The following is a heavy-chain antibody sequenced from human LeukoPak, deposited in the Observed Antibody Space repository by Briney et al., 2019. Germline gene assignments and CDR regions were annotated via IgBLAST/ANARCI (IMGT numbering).Heavy chain of an antibody. CDR1: GFTFSSYW. CDR2: IKQDGSEK. CDR3: ARDPNGDYIGAFDF. D-gene: IGHD4-17*01. J-gene: IGHJ3*01. Sequence: PGGSLRLSCAASGFTFSSYWMSWVRQAPGKGLEWVANIKQDGSEKYYVDSVKGRFTISRDNAKNSLYLQMNSLRAEDTAIYYCARDPNGDYIGAFDFGGQGTLVTVSS. V-gene: IGHV3-7*03.